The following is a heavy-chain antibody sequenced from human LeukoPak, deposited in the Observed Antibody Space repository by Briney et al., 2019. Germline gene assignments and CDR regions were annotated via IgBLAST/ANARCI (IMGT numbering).Heavy chain of an antibody. D-gene: IGHD7-27*01. V-gene: IGHV5-51*01. CDR3: ARQTAMGRSGDY. CDR1: GYSFTSYW. Sequence: GESLKISCKASGYSFTSYWIGWVRQLPGKGLEWMGIIDPSDSDIRYTPSFQGQVTISADKSLSTAYLQWNSLKASDTAIYYCARQTAMGRSGDYWGQGTLVTVSS. J-gene: IGHJ4*02. CDR2: IDPSDSDI.